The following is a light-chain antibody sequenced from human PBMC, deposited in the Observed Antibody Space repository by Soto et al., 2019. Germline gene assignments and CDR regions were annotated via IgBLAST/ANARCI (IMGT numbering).Light chain of an antibody. V-gene: IGKV3-20*01. J-gene: IGKJ1*01. CDR1: QIVTNNY. CDR2: GAS. Sequence: EIVLTHSPGTLSLSPGERATLSCRASQIVTNNYLAWYQQKPGQAPRLVVYGASSRATGVPDRFSASGSGTDVTLTVSRLEAEDFAVYYCQQYAKAPLTFGQGTKVEMK. CDR3: QQYAKAPLT.